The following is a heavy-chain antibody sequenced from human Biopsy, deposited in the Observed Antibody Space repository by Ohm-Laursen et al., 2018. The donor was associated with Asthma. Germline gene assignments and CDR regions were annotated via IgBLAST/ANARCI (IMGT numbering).Heavy chain of an antibody. J-gene: IGHJ6*02. CDR2: IDYSGST. CDR1: GGSISSGVYY. D-gene: IGHD6-6*01. V-gene: IGHV4-31*03. Sequence: TLPLTCSVSGGSISSGVYYWSWIRQQSGKGLEWIGYIDYSGSTGYNPSLKSRVSISKDTSKNQFSLKLSSVTAADTAVYYCARDRSYSSSAGFGHHYGMDVWGQGTTVTVSS. CDR3: ARDRSYSSSAGFGHHYGMDV.